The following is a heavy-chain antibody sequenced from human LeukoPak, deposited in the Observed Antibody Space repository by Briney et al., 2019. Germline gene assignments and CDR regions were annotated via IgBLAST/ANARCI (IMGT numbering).Heavy chain of an antibody. J-gene: IGHJ6*02. V-gene: IGHV1-46*01. CDR2: IDPSGGGT. CDR3: AIWGSSSSPLPSMDV. Sequence: ASVKVSCKASGYTFTSYYMHWVRRAPGQGLEWMGIIDPSGGGTTYAQNFQGRVTMTRDTSTNTVYMELSSLRSEDTAVYYCAIWGSSSSPLPSMDVWGQGTTVTVSS. CDR1: GYTFTSYY. D-gene: IGHD6-13*01.